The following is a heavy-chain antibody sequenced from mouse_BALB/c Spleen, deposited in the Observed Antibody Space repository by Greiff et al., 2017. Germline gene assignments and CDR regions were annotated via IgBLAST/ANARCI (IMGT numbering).Heavy chain of an antibody. J-gene: IGHJ1*01. D-gene: IGHD4-1*01. CDR2: IRNKANGYTT. CDR3: ARGTGTGYFDV. Sequence: EVQLQESGGGLVQPGGSLRLSCATSGFTFTDYYMSWVRQPPGKALEWLGFIRNKANGYTTEYSASVKGRFTISRDNSQSILYLQMNTLRAEDSATYYCARGTGTGYFDVWGAGTTVTVSS. V-gene: IGHV7-3*02. CDR1: GFTFTDYY.